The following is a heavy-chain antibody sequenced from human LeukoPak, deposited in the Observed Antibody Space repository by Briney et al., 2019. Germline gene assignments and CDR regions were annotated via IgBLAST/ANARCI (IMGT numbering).Heavy chain of an antibody. CDR1: GGSFSGYY. Sequence: SETLSLTCAVYGGSFSGYYWSWIRQPPGKGLEWIGEINHSGSTNYNPSLKSRVTMSVDTSKNQFSLKLISMTAADTAVYYCARDVTGGSYFDYWGQGTLVTVSS. V-gene: IGHV4-34*09. CDR3: ARDVTGGSYFDY. D-gene: IGHD1-26*01. CDR2: INHSGST. J-gene: IGHJ4*02.